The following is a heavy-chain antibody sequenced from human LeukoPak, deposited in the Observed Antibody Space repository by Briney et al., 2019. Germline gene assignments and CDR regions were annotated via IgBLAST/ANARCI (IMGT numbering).Heavy chain of an antibody. V-gene: IGHV3-23*01. CDR1: GFTFSSYA. CDR2: ISGSGGST. CDR3: AKGLDSSGYDCYFDY. D-gene: IGHD3-22*01. J-gene: IGHJ4*02. Sequence: GGSLRLSCAASGFTFSSYAMSWVRQAPGKGLEWVSAISGSGGSTYYADSVKGRFTISRDNSKNTLYLQMNSPRAEDTAVYYCAKGLDSSGYDCYFDYWGQGTLVTVSS.